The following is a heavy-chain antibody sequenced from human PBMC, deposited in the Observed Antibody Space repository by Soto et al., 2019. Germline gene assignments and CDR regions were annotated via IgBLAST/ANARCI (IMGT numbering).Heavy chain of an antibody. CDR1: GFTFSSYS. Sequence: PGGSLRLSCAASGFTFSSYSMNWVRQAPGKGLEWVSSISSSSSYIYYADSVKGRSTISRDNAKNSLYLQMNSLRAEDTAVYYCARDRRTYYYDSRGSYYYYGMDAWGQGTTVTVSS. V-gene: IGHV3-21*01. D-gene: IGHD3-22*01. J-gene: IGHJ6*02. CDR2: ISSSSSYI. CDR3: ARDRRTYYYDSRGSYYYYGMDA.